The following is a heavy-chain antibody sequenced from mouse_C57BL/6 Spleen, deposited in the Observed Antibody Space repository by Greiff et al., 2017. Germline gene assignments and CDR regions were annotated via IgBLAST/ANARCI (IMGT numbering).Heavy chain of an antibody. J-gene: IGHJ2*01. D-gene: IGHD1-1*01. CDR1: GYTFTSYT. Sequence: QVQLQQSGAELARPGASVKMSCKASGYTFTSYTMHWVKQRPGQGLEWIGYINPSSGYTKYNQKFKDKATLTADKSSSTAYMQLSSLTSEDSAVYYCARSHYSSSYERVFDYWGQGTTLTVSS. V-gene: IGHV1-4*01. CDR2: INPSSGYT. CDR3: ARSHYSSSYERVFDY.